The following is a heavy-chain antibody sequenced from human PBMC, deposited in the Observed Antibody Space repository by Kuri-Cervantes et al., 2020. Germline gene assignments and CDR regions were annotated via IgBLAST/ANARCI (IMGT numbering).Heavy chain of an antibody. J-gene: IGHJ4*02. D-gene: IGHD5-24*01. CDR2: IIPILGIA. CDR3: ARGAGRLQKYYFDY. V-gene: IGHV1-69*02. Sequence: SVKVSCKASGGTFSSYTISWVRQAPGQGLEWMGRIIPILGIANYAQKFQGRVTITADKSTSTAYMELSSLRSEDTAVYYCARGAGRLQKYYFDYWGQGTLVTVSS. CDR1: GGTFSSYT.